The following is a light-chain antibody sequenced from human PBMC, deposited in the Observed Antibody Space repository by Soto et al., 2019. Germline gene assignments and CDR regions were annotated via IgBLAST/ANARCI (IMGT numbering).Light chain of an antibody. CDR3: ATWDDSLNARGV. CDR1: RSNIGNNA. V-gene: IGLV1-44*01. CDR2: NNN. Sequence: QSVLTQTPSASGTPGQTVTISCSGSRSNIGNNAVSWYQQFTGTAPKLLIYNNNQRPSGVPDRFSGSKSGTSASLAISGLQSEDEADYYCATWDDSLNARGVFGGGTKVTVL. J-gene: IGLJ3*02.